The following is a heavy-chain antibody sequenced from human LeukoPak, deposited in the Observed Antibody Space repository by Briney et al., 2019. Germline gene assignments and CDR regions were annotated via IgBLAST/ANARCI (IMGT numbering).Heavy chain of an antibody. CDR3: ARDWGAAINYYDSSGYYGY. CDR2: ISSSGSTI. CDR1: GFTFSSYE. J-gene: IGHJ4*02. Sequence: PGGSLRLSCAASGFTFSSYEMNWVRQAPGKGLEWVSYISSSGSTIYYADSVKGRFTISRDNAKNSLYLQMNSLRAEDTAVYYCARDWGAAINYYDSSGYYGYWGQGTLVTVSS. V-gene: IGHV3-48*03. D-gene: IGHD3-22*01.